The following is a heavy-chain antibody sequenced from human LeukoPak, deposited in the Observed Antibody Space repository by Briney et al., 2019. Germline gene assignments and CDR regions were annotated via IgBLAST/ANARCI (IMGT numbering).Heavy chain of an antibody. J-gene: IGHJ4*02. Sequence: QPGGSLRLSCAASGFTFSSYGMHWVRQAPGKGLEWVAVIWYDGSNKYYADSVKGRFTISRDNSKNTLYLQMNSLRAEDTAVYYCARDAGNPRFWSGYYSDYWGQGTLVTVSS. CDR2: IWYDGSNK. D-gene: IGHD3-3*01. V-gene: IGHV3-33*01. CDR3: ARDAGNPRFWSGYYSDY. CDR1: GFTFSSYG.